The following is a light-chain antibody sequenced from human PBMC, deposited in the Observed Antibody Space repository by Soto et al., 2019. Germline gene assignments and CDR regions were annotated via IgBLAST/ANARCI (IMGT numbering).Light chain of an antibody. Sequence: DIVMTQSPDSLAVSLGERATINCKSSQSVLYSSNNKNYLAWYQQKPGQPPKLLIYWASTRESGVPDRFSGSGSGTDFTPTISSLQAEYVAVYYCQQYNSTPLTFGGGTKVEIK. CDR1: QSVLYSSNNKNY. CDR2: WAS. V-gene: IGKV4-1*01. CDR3: QQYNSTPLT. J-gene: IGKJ4*01.